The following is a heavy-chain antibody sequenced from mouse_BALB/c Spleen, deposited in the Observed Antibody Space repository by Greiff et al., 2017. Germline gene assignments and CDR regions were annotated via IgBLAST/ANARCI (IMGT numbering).Heavy chain of an antibody. CDR2: IYPGNSDT. J-gene: IGHJ4*01. CDR3: SFITTVVERPYYAMDY. D-gene: IGHD1-1*01. Sequence: VQLQQSGTVLARPGASVKMSCKASGYTFTSYWMHWVKQRPGQGLEWIGAIYPGNSDTSYNQKFKGKAKLTAVTSTSTAYMELSSLTNEDSAVYYCSFITTVVERPYYAMDYWGQGTSVTVSS. V-gene: IGHV1-5*01. CDR1: GYTFTSYW.